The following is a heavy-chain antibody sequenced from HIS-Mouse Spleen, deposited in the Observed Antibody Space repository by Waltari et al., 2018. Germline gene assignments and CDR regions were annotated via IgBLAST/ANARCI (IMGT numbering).Heavy chain of an antibody. CDR3: AGWGISRSATGAFDI. J-gene: IGHJ3*02. D-gene: IGHD3-16*01. CDR2: LNPNSGGT. V-gene: IGHV1-2*02. CDR1: GYTFTGYY. Sequence: QVQLVQSGAEVKKPGASVKVSCKASGYTFTGYYMHWVRQAPGQGLEWMGWLNPNSGGTNYAQKFQGRVTMTRDTSISTAYMELSRLGSDDTAVYYCAGWGISRSATGAFDIWGQGTMVTVSS.